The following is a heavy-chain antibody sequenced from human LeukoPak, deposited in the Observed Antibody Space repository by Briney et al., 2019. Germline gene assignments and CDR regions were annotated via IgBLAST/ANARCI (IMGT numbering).Heavy chain of an antibody. Sequence: SQTLSLTCTVSGGSISSGEYYWSWIRQPPGKGLEWIGYIYYSGTTYYNPSLMSRVTISLDTSKNQFSLKLSPVTAADTAVYYCARTDYFDAFDIWGQGTMVTVSS. CDR2: IYYSGTT. V-gene: IGHV4-30-4*01. D-gene: IGHD2/OR15-2a*01. J-gene: IGHJ3*02. CDR1: GGSISSGEYY. CDR3: ARTDYFDAFDI.